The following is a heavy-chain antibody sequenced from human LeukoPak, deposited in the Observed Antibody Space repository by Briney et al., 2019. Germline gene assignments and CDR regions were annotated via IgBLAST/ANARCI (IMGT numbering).Heavy chain of an antibody. CDR2: IISRGDTT. D-gene: IGHD2-8*02. Sequence: GGSLRLSCAASGFTFNSYSMNWVRQAPGKGLEWVSNIISRGDTTHYADSVKGLFTISRDNAKNSLFLQLNSLRAEDTAVYYCARGRGYCTGVSCDIWGQGTLVTVSS. CDR1: GFTFNSYS. V-gene: IGHV3-48*04. J-gene: IGHJ4*02. CDR3: ARGRGYCTGVSCDI.